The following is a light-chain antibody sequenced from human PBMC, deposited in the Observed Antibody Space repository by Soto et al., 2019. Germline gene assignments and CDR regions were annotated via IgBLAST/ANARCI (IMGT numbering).Light chain of an antibody. CDR3: QSYDSGLSAVV. V-gene: IGLV1-40*01. J-gene: IGLJ2*01. CDR1: SSNIGAGYD. CDR2: GNS. Sequence: QSVLTQPPSVSGAPGQTVTISCTGSSSNIGAGYDVHWYQQLPGTAPKLLIYGNSNRPSGVPDRFSGSKSGTSASLAITGLQAEDEADNYCQSYDSGLSAVVFGGGTKLTVL.